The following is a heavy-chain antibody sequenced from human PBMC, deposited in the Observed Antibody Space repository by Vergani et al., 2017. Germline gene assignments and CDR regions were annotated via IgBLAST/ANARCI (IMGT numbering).Heavy chain of an antibody. J-gene: IGHJ4*02. CDR1: GGSISSGSYY. D-gene: IGHD2-21*02. Sequence: QVQLQESGPGLVKPSQTLSLTCTVSGGSISSGSYYWSWIRQPAGKGLEWIGRIYTSGSTNYNPSLKSRVTISVDTSKNQFSLKLSSVTAADTAVYYCARVGGDSDFDYWGQGTLVTVSS. CDR3: ARVGGDSDFDY. CDR2: IYTSGST. V-gene: IGHV4-61*02.